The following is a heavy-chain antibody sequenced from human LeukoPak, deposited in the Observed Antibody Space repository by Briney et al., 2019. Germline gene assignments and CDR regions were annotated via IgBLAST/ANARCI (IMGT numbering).Heavy chain of an antibody. D-gene: IGHD5-12*01. J-gene: IGHJ6*03. CDR3: ASGTVATFKGYYYYYYMDV. V-gene: IGHV1-69*06. CDR1: GGTFSSYA. CDR2: IIPIFGTA. Sequence: ASVKVSCKASGGTFSSYAISWVRQAPGQGLEWMGGIIPIFGTANYAQKFQGRVTITADKSTSTAYMELSSLRSEDTAVYYCASGTVATFKGYYYYYYMDVWGKGTTVTVSS.